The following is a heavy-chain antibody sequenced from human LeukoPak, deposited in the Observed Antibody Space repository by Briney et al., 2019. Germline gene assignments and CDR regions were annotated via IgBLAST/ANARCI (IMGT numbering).Heavy chain of an antibody. CDR2: IHSSGNT. Sequence: PSETLSLTCTVSGYSISSGYYWGWIRQPPGKRLEWVGSIHSSGNTYYNPTLKSRVTISVDTSKNQFSLNLTSVTAADAAVYYCARVTTAWYVVGYWGQGTLVTVSS. CDR1: GYSISSGYY. D-gene: IGHD6-13*01. CDR3: ARVTTAWYVVGY. V-gene: IGHV4-38-2*02. J-gene: IGHJ4*02.